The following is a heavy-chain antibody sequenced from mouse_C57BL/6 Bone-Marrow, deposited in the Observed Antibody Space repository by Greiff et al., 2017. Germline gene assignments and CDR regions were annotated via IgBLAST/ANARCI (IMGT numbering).Heavy chain of an antibody. CDR2: IDPENGDT. J-gene: IGHJ2*01. D-gene: IGHD1-1*01. CDR3: TYYGSADY. CDR1: GFNIKDDY. V-gene: IGHV14-4*01. Sequence: VQLQQSGAELVRPGASVKLSCTASGFNIKDDYMHWVKQRPEQGLEWIGWIDPENGDTEYASKFQGKATITADTSSNTAYRQLSSLTSEDTAVYYCTYYGSADYWGQATTLTVSS.